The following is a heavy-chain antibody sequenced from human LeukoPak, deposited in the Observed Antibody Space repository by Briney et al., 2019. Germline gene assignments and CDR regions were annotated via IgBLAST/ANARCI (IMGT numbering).Heavy chain of an antibody. Sequence: ASVKVSCKASGYTFTSYGISWVRQAPGQGLEWMGWISAYNGNTNYAQKLQGRVTMTTDTSTSTAYMELRSLRSDDTAVYYCARDSEGGSYRAYYYYYMDVWGKGTTVTVSS. CDR1: GYTFTSYG. CDR2: ISAYNGNT. CDR3: ARDSEGGSYRAYYYYYMDV. J-gene: IGHJ6*03. V-gene: IGHV1-18*01. D-gene: IGHD1-26*01.